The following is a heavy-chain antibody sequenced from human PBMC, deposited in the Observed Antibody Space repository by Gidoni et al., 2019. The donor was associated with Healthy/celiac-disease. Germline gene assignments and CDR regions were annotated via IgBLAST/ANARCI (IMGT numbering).Heavy chain of an antibody. CDR1: GYPSTGSH. CDR3: ARRDCYGRSGYVYWFDP. CDR2: INPNSGDT. Sequence: QVQLVQSGAEVKKPGAPATVPCKASGYPSTGSHLHWVRQAPGQGLEWMGWINPNSGDTNYKQKFQGRVSMTRDTSISTAYMELSKLRSDDTAVYYCARRDCYGRSGYVYWFDPWGQGTMVTVSS. J-gene: IGHJ5*01. D-gene: IGHD3-22*01. V-gene: IGHV1-2*02.